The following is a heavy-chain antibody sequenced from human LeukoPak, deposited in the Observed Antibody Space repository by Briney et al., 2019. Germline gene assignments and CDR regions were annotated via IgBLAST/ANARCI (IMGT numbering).Heavy chain of an antibody. CDR1: GFTFSSYG. V-gene: IGHV3-30*03. D-gene: IGHD2-15*01. J-gene: IGHJ4*02. CDR3: ATVVVVAATRGYFDY. Sequence: GGSLRLSCAASGFTFSSYGMHWVRQAPGKGLDRVAVISYDGSNKYYAASVKGRFTISRDNSKNTLYLQMNSLRAEDTAVYYCATVVVVAATRGYFDYWGQGTLVTVSS. CDR2: ISYDGSNK.